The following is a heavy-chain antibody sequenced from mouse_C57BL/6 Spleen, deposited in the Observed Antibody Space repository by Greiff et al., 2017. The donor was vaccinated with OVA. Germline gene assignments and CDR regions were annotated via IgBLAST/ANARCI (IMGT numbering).Heavy chain of an antibody. CDR1: GFTFSDYG. J-gene: IGHJ4*01. Sequence: EVHLVESGGGLVKPGGSLKLSCAASGFTFSDYGMHWVRQAPEKGLEWVAYISSGSSTIYYADTVKGRFTISRDNAKNTLFLQMTSLRSEDTAMYYCARSSNYSNYDYAMDYWGQGTSVTVSS. D-gene: IGHD2-5*01. CDR3: ARSSNYSNYDYAMDY. V-gene: IGHV5-17*01. CDR2: ISSGSSTI.